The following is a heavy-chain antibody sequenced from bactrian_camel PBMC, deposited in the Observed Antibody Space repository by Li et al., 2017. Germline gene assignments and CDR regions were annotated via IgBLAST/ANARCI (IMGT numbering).Heavy chain of an antibody. D-gene: IGHD1*01. Sequence: HVQLVESGGGTAQAGGSLRLSCSTSGYTPCRYHMLWYRQAPGKERELVSGIDSDGSTKYADSVKGRFTMSEDSAKNTLLLQMANLKPEDSGMYYCAAHGPPCWVLSGVLDGTGDLYLGQGTQVTVS. CDR3: AAHGPPCWVLSGVLDGTGDLY. J-gene: IGHJ4*01. CDR2: IDSDGST. CDR1: GYTPCRYH. V-gene: IGHV3S57*01.